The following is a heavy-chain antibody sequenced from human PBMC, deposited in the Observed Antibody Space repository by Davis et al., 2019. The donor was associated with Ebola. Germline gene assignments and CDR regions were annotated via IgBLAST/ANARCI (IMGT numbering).Heavy chain of an antibody. CDR1: GFTFSSYA. D-gene: IGHD3-10*01. J-gene: IGHJ5*02. CDR2: ISGSGGST. Sequence: GGSLRLSCAASGFTFSSYAMSWVRQAPGKGLEWVSAISGSGGSTYYADSVKGRFTISRDNSKNTLYLQMNSLKTEDTAVYYCKVLLWFGRPWGQGTLVTVSS. V-gene: IGHV3-23*01. CDR3: KVLLWFGRP.